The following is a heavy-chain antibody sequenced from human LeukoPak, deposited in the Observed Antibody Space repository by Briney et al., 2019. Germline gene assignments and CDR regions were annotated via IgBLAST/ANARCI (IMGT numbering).Heavy chain of an antibody. CDR2: INPSGGST. CDR3: ARVGVSYDSSGYYDQVDYFDY. CDR1: GYTFTGYC. V-gene: IGHV1-46*01. Sequence: ASVKVSCKASGYTFTGYCMHWVRQAPGQGLEWMGWINPSGGSTSYAQKFQGRVTMTRDMSTSTVYMELSSLRSEDTAVYYCARVGVSYDSSGYYDQVDYFDYWGQGTLVTVSS. J-gene: IGHJ4*02. D-gene: IGHD3-22*01.